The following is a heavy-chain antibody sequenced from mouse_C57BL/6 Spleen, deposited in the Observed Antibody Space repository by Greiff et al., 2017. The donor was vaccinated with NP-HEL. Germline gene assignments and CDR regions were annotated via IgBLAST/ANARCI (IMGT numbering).Heavy chain of an antibody. Sequence: VQLQQPGAELVKPGASVKLSCKASGYTFTSYWMHWVKQRPGQGLEWIGMIHPNSGSTNYNEKFKSKATLTVDKSSSTAYMQLSSLTSDDSAVYYCAGLLRNYFDHWGQGTTLTVSS. J-gene: IGHJ2*01. CDR1: GYTFTSYW. CDR3: AGLLRNYFDH. V-gene: IGHV1-64*01. D-gene: IGHD1-1*01. CDR2: IHPNSGST.